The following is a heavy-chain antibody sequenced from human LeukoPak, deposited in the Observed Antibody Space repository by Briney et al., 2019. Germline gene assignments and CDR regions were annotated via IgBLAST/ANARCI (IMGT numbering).Heavy chain of an antibody. Sequence: ASVKVSCKASGYTFTSYDINWVRQATGQGLEWMGWMNPNSGNTGYAQKFQGRVTMTRNTSISTAYMELRSLRSEDTAVYYCARDMTATYYYYMDVWGKGTTVTVSS. CDR1: GYTFTSYD. J-gene: IGHJ6*03. CDR2: MNPNSGNT. V-gene: IGHV1-8*01. CDR3: ARDMTATYYYYMDV. D-gene: IGHD3-16*01.